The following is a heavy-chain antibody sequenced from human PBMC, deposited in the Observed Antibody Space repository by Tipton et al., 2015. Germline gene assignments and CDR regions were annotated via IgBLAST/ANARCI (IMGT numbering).Heavy chain of an antibody. V-gene: IGHV4-31*03. CDR3: ASRPYGYPYYFDY. D-gene: IGHD5-18*01. CDR1: GDSISSGAYY. CDR2: IYYSGST. Sequence: TLSLTCTVSGDSISSGAYYWSWIRQHPGKGLEWIGYIYYSGSTYYNPSLRSRLTISMDTSKNQFSLKLSSVTAADTAVYYCASRPYGYPYYFDYWGQGTLVTVSS. J-gene: IGHJ4*02.